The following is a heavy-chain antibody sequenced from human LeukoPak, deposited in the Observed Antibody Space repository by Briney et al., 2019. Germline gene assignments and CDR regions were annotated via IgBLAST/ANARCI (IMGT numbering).Heavy chain of an antibody. V-gene: IGHV1-69*06. D-gene: IGHD2-2*03. CDR3: AGAGRNGYCSSTSCYHYYYYYMDV. J-gene: IGHJ6*03. CDR2: IIPIFGTA. CDR1: GYTFTGYY. Sequence: SVRVSCKASGYTFTGYYTHWVRQAPGQGLEWMGGIIPIFGTANYAQKFQGRVTITADKSTSTAYMELSSLRSEDTAVYYCAGAGRNGYCSSTSCYHYYYYYMDVWGKGTTVTISS.